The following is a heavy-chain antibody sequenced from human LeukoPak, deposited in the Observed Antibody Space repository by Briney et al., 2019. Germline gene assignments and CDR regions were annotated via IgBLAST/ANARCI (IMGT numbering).Heavy chain of an antibody. CDR3: ARDPYNWNYIDY. CDR1: GLTVSSSY. D-gene: IGHD1-1*01. J-gene: IGHJ4*02. Sequence: TGGSLRLSCAASGLTVSSSYMTWVRQAPGKGLEWVSVIYSGGSTYYADSVKGRFTISRDNYKNTVYLQMNSLRVEDTAVYYCARDPYNWNYIDYWGQGTLVTVSS. CDR2: IYSGGST. V-gene: IGHV3-66*02.